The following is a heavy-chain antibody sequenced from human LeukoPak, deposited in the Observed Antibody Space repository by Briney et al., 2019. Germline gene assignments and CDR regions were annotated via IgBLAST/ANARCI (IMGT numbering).Heavy chain of an antibody. CDR3: ARSPWIYGGNTEDY. CDR2: IYYSGST. Sequence: SETLSLTCTVSGGSISSYYWSWIRQPPGKGLEWIGYIYYSGSTNYNPSLKSRVTISVDTSKNQFSLKLSSVTAADTAVYYCARSPWIYGGNTEDYWGQGTLVTVSS. CDR1: GGSISSYY. J-gene: IGHJ4*02. D-gene: IGHD4-23*01. V-gene: IGHV4-59*01.